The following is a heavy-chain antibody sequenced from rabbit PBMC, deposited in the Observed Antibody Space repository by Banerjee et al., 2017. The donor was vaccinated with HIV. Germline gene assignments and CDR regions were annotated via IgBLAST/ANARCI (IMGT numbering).Heavy chain of an antibody. CDR1: GFSFSNKYV. CDR3: ARDLAGVIGWNFNL. J-gene: IGHJ4*01. V-gene: IGHV1S43*01. Sequence: QEQLVESGGGLVKPGASLTLSCKASGFSFSNKYVMCWVRQAPGKGLEWIACINTISGDTVYATWAKGRFTISKSTSLNTVTLQMTSLTGADTATYFCARDLAGVIGWNFNLWGPGTLVTVS. CDR2: INTISGDT. D-gene: IGHD4-1*01.